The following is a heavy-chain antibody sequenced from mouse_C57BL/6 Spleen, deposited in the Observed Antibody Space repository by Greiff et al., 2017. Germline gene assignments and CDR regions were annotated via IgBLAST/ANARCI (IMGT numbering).Heavy chain of an antibody. CDR2: IYPGDGDT. CDR3: ARSELLDY. J-gene: IGHJ2*01. Sequence: QVQLKESGPELVKPGASVKISCKASGYAFSSSWMNWVKQRPGKGLEWIGRIYPGDGDTNYNGKFKGKATLTADKSSSTAYMQLSSLTSEDSAVYFCARSELLDYWGQGTTLTVSS. CDR1: GYAFSSSW. V-gene: IGHV1-82*01.